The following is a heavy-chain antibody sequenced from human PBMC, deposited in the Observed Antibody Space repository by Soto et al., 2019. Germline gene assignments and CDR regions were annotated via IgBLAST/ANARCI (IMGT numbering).Heavy chain of an antibody. CDR1: GYTFTSYP. CDR3: ASARYYYESSGLDY. J-gene: IGHJ4*02. Sequence: QVQLVQSGAEVKKPGASVKVSCKASGYTFTSYPMHWVRQAPGQRLEWMGWINVGNSNTKYSQKFQGRVTISRDTSASTAYMELSSLRSEDTAVYYCASARYYYESSGLDYWGQGTLVTVSS. CDR2: INVGNSNT. D-gene: IGHD3-22*01. V-gene: IGHV1-3*01.